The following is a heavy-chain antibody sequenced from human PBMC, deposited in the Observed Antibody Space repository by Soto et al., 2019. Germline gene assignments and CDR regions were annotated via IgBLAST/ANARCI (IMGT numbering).Heavy chain of an antibody. D-gene: IGHD3-16*01. V-gene: IGHV3-15*01. CDR2: IKTTTDGGTT. CDR1: GFTFTNAW. Sequence: KPGGSLRLSCAASGFTFTNAWMSWVRQAPGKGLEWVGRIKTTTDGGTTDYAAPVKGRFTVSRDDSENTVDLQMHALRTEDTAFYYCATPRPGSHGYSFWGHGALVTVSS. J-gene: IGHJ4*01. CDR3: ATPRPGSHGYSF.